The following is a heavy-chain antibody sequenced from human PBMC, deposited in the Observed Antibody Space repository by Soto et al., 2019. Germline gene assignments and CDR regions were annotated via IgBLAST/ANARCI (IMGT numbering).Heavy chain of an antibody. CDR1: GFTFSSYG. Sequence: PGGSLRLSSAASGFTFSSYGMHWVRQAPGKGLEWVAVIWYDGSNKYYADSVKGRFTISRDNSKNTLYLQMNSLRAEDTAVYYCARDPEMATIPWFDPWGQGTLVTVSS. V-gene: IGHV3-33*01. CDR2: IWYDGSNK. D-gene: IGHD5-12*01. J-gene: IGHJ5*02. CDR3: ARDPEMATIPWFDP.